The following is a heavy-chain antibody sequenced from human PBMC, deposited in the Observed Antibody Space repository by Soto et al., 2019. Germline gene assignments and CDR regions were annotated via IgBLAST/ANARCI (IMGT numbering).Heavy chain of an antibody. CDR3: ARDAAVGLFDY. J-gene: IGHJ4*02. CDR1: GYTFTSYG. D-gene: IGHD1-26*01. Sequence: QVQLVQSGAEVKKPGASVKVSCKASGYTFTSYGISWVRQAPGQGLEWMGWISAYKGTTKYAQKLQGRVTMTTDTSTSTGNMELRSLRSDDTAVYYCARDAAVGLFDYWGQGTLVTVSS. V-gene: IGHV1-18*01. CDR2: ISAYKGTT.